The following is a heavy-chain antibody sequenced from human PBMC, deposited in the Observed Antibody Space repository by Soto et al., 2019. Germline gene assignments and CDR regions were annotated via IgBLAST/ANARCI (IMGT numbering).Heavy chain of an antibody. CDR1: GYSFTSYW. CDR3: ARNEHYYDSSGYTINYYYYGMDV. V-gene: IGHV5-10-1*01. Sequence: PGESLKISCKGSGYSFTSYWISWVRQMPGKGLEWMGRIDPSDSYTNYSPSFQGHVTISADKSISTAYLQWSSLKASDTFMYYCARNEHYYDSSGYTINYYYYGMDVWGQGTTVTVSS. D-gene: IGHD3-22*01. CDR2: IDPSDSYT. J-gene: IGHJ6*02.